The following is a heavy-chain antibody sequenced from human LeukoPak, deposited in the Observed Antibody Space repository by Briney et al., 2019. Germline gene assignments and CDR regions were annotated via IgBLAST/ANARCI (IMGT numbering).Heavy chain of an antibody. CDR3: AAANDYGDYYYYMDV. J-gene: IGHJ6*03. V-gene: IGHV1-58*02. CDR2: IVVGSGNT. CDR1: GFTFTSSA. Sequence: ASVKVSCKASGFTFTSSAMQWVRQARGQRLEWIGWIVVGSGNTNYAQEFQERVTITRDMSTSTAYMELSSLRSEDTAVYYCAAANDYGDYYYYMDVWGKGTTVTVSS. D-gene: IGHD4-17*01.